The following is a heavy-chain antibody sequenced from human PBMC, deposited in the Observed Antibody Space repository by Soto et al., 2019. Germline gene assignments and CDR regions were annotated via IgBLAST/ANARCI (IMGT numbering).Heavy chain of an antibody. CDR1: GGSISSYY. J-gene: IGHJ4*02. CDR2: IYYSGST. V-gene: IGHV4-59*08. Sequence: PSETLSLTCTVSGGSISSYYWSWIRQPPGKGLEWIGYIYYSGSTNYNPSLKSRVTISVDTSKNQFSLKLSSVTAADTAVYYCARHESTYDFWSGHTWDYWGQGTLVTVSS. CDR3: ARHESTYDFWSGHTWDY. D-gene: IGHD3-3*01.